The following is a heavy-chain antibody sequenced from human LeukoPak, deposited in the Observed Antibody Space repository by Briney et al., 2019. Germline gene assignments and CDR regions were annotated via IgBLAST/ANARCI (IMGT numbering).Heavy chain of an antibody. D-gene: IGHD2/OR15-2a*01. V-gene: IGHV3-74*01. CDR1: GFTFSSYA. J-gene: IGHJ6*02. Sequence: GGSLRLSCAASGFTFSSYAMSWVRQAPGKGLVWVSIINTDGSTTGYADFVEGRFTISRDNARNTLYLEMNSLRVEDTAVYFCARDISRTMDVWGQGTTVTV. CDR3: ARDISRTMDV. CDR2: INTDGSTT.